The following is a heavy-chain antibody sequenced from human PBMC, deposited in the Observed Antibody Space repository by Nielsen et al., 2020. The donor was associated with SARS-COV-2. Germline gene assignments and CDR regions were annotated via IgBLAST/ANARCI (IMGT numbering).Heavy chain of an antibody. CDR3: ARDQYGLWSQDGYYYYGMDV. Sequence: WVRQAPGQGLEWMGRINPNSGGTNYAQKFQGRVTMTRDTSISTAYMELSRLRSDDTAVYYCARDQYGLWSQDGYYYYGMDVWGQGTTVTVSS. CDR2: INPNSGGT. J-gene: IGHJ6*02. D-gene: IGHD5-18*01. V-gene: IGHV1-2*06.